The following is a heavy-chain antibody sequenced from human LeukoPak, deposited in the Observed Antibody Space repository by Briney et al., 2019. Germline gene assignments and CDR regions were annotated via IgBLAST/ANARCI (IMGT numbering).Heavy chain of an antibody. CDR2: INQDGSDK. Sequence: AGGSLRLSCAAAGFTFRSHWMSWIRQAPGKGLEWVANINQDGSDKYYVDSVKGRFTISRDNAKNSLYLQMDSLRAEDTAVYYCARDHVVHGLVFDYWGQGALVTVSS. CDR1: GFTFRSHW. J-gene: IGHJ4*02. V-gene: IGHV3-7*01. CDR3: ARDHVVHGLVFDY. D-gene: IGHD2-15*01.